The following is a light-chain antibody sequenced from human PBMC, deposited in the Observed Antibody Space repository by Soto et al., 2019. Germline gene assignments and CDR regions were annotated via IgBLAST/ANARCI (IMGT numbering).Light chain of an antibody. V-gene: IGKV3-20*01. J-gene: IGKJ1*01. CDR1: QSVSSSY. Sequence: EIVLTQSPGTLSLSPGERATLSCRASQSVSSSYLAWYQQQPGQAPRLLIYGASSRATGIPDRFSGSGSGTDFTLTITRLEPEDFAVYYSQQYGSSPPALWTFGQGTKVEIK. CDR3: QQYGSSPPALWT. CDR2: GAS.